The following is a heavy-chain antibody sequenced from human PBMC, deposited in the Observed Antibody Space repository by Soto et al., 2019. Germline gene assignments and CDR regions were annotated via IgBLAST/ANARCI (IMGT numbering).Heavy chain of an antibody. CDR2: IIPIFGTA. V-gene: IGHV1-69*13. CDR3: AREPYGSGSYWEGYYYGMDV. J-gene: IGHJ6*02. Sequence: ASVKVSCKASGGTFSSYAISWVRQAPGQGLEWMGGIIPIFGTANYAQKFQGRVTITADESTSTAYMELSSLRSEDTAVYYCAREPYGSGSYWEGYYYGMDVWGQGTTVTGSS. D-gene: IGHD3-10*01. CDR1: GGTFSSYA.